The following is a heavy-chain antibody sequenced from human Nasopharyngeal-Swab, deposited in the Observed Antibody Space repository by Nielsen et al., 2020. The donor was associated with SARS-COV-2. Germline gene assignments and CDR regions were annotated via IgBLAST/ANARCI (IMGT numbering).Heavy chain of an antibody. CDR3: ARQGVFVPAYFHQYYMDV. CDR1: GFSFSTYW. CDR2: IKQDGSEK. J-gene: IGHJ6*03. D-gene: IGHD3-16*02. V-gene: IGHV3-7*03. Sequence: GESLKISCAASGFSFSTYWMTWVSQAPGKGLEWVANIKQDGSEKYYVDSVKGRFPVSRDNPKNLLYLQVNSLRAEDTAVYYCARQGVFVPAYFHQYYMDVWGKGTTVTVSS.